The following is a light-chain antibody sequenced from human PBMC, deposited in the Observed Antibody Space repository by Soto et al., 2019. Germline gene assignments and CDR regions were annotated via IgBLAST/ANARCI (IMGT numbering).Light chain of an antibody. CDR2: WAS. Sequence: DIVLSQFPDSLALSRAVRDTIDCSSHRSNLYSSNNKNYLAWYQQKPGQPPQLLIYWASTRESGVPDRLSGSGSGTDFTLTISGLQAEDVALYYCQQYYNTPLTFGGGTKVDIK. V-gene: IGKV4-1*01. CDR1: RSNLYSSNNKNY. J-gene: IGKJ4*01. CDR3: QQYYNTPLT.